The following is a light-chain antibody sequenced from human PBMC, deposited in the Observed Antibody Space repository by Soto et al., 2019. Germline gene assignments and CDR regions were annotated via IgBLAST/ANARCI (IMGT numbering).Light chain of an antibody. CDR3: QSYDSSLSVHV. J-gene: IGLJ1*01. V-gene: IGLV1-40*01. CDR1: SSNIGAGYD. CDR2: GNS. Sequence: SVLPQPPSVSGAPGQRVTISCTGSSSNIGAGYDVHWYQQLPGTAPKLLIYGNSNRPSGVPDRFSGSKSGTSASLAITGLQAEDEADYYCQSYDSSLSVHVFGTGTKVTVL.